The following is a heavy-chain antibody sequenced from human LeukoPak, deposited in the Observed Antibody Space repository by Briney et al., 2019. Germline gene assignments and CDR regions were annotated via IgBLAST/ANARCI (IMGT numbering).Heavy chain of an antibody. V-gene: IGHV3-30*02. D-gene: IGHD2/OR15-2a*01. CDR3: ATYRQVLLPFES. Sequence: GGSLRLSCAASGFTFSTYGMHWDRQAPGKVLEWLAFIRYDGSNKYYAGSVKGRFTISRDSSKNTLYLQMNSLRAEDTAIYYCATYRQVLLPFESWGQGTLVTVSS. J-gene: IGHJ4*02. CDR1: GFTFSTYG. CDR2: IRYDGSNK.